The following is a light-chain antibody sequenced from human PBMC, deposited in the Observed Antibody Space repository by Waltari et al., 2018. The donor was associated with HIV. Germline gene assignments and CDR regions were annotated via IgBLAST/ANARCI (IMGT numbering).Light chain of an antibody. CDR2: DAS. CDR1: QSVRSS. J-gene: IGKJ4*01. V-gene: IGKV3-15*01. CDR3: QQYNNWPPLT. Sequence: EIVMTQSPATLSVSPGERATLSCRASQSVRSSLAWYQQKPGQPPRLLIYDASTRATGIPARFSGSGSGTEFTLTISSLQSEDFALYYCQQYNNWPPLTFGGGTKVEIK.